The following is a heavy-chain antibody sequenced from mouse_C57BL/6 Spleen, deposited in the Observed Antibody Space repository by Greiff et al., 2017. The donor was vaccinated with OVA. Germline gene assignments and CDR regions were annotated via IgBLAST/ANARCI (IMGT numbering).Heavy chain of an antibody. CDR1: GFTFSDYG. Sequence: EVKVVESGGGLVQPGGSLKLSCAASGFTFSDYGMAWVRQAPRKGPEWVAFISNLAYSIYYADTVTGRFTISRGNAKNTLYLEMSSLRSEDTAMYYCARHEGSSGYGYYAMDYWGQGASVTVSS. CDR3: ARHEGSSGYGYYAMDY. J-gene: IGHJ4*01. CDR2: ISNLAYSI. D-gene: IGHD3-2*02. V-gene: IGHV5-15*01.